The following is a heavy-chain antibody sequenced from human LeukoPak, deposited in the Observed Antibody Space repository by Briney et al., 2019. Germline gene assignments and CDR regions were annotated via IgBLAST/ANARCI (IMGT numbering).Heavy chain of an antibody. CDR2: IRASSNGV. J-gene: IGHJ4*02. D-gene: IGHD4/OR15-4a*01. Sequence: GGSLRLSCAASGFTFSSFSMNWVRQAPGKGLEWFSYIRASSNGVQYADSVQGRFTISRDNAKNSLYLQMNSLRAEDTAVYYCARDSANAFDYWGQGTLVTVSS. CDR3: ARDSANAFDY. CDR1: GFTFSSFS. V-gene: IGHV3-48*01.